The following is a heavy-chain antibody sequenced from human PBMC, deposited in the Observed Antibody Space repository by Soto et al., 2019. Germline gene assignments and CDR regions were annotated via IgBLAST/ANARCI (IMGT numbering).Heavy chain of an antibody. CDR2: INWNSGDI. CDR1: GFTFDDFA. CDR3: AKDYASYYYYIDV. V-gene: IGHV3-9*01. Sequence: EVQLVESGGGLVQPGRSLRLSCAASGFTFDDFAMHWVRQAPGKGLEWVSGINWNSGDINYADSVKGRFTISRDNAKNSLYLQMNSLRAEDTALYYCAKDYASYYYYIDVWGKGTTVTVSS. J-gene: IGHJ6*03.